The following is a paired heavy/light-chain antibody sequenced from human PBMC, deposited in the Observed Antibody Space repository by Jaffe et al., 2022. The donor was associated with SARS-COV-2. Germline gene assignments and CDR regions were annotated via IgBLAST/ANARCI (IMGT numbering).Heavy chain of an antibody. D-gene: IGHD3-3*01. CDR1: GFTFSSYA. CDR3: AKVRNDFWSGSPPHYCDY. CDR2: ISASGGST. Sequence: EVQLLESGGGLVQPGGSLRLSCAASGFTFSSYAMSWVRQAPGKGLEWVSGISASGGSTYYADSVKGRFTVSRDNSRNTLYLQMNSLRVEDTALYYCAKVRNDFWSGSPPHYCDYWGQGTLVTVSS. J-gene: IGHJ4*02. V-gene: IGHV3-23*01.
Light chain of an antibody. CDR1: QSVSSNY. J-gene: IGKJ2*01. V-gene: IGKV3-20*01. Sequence: EVVLTQSPGTLSLSPGERATLSCRASQSVSSNYLAWYQQKPGQAPRLLIYGASSRATGIPDRFSGSGSGTDFTLTISRLEPEDFAVYYCQQCASSSYTFGQGTKLEIE. CDR3: QQCASSSYT. CDR2: GAS.